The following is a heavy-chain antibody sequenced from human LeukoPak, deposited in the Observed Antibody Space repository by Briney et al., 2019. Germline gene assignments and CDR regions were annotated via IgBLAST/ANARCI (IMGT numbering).Heavy chain of an antibody. CDR1: GYTFTSYG. J-gene: IGHJ1*01. CDR2: ISAYNGNT. Sequence: ASVKVSCKASGYTFTSYGISWVRQAPGQGLEWMGWISAYNGNTNYAQKLQGRVTMTTDISTSTAYMELRSLRSDDTAVYYCARYGGEYDFWSGYPAEYFQHWGQGTLVTVSS. CDR3: ARYGGEYDFWSGYPAEYFQH. V-gene: IGHV1-18*01. D-gene: IGHD3-3*01.